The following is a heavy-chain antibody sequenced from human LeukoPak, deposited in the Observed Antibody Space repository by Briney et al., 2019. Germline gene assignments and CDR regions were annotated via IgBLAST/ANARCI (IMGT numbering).Heavy chain of an antibody. J-gene: IGHJ6*03. V-gene: IGHV1-8*01. CDR1: GYTFTNYD. D-gene: IGHD2-21*02. CDR3: ARGSMTYYYLDV. CDR2: MNPNSGNT. Sequence: GASVKVSCKASGYTFTNYDINWVRQATGQGLEWMGWMNPNSGNTDYAQKFQGRVTMTRNTSISTAYMELSSLRSDDTAVYYCARGSMTYYYLDVWGRGTTVTVSS.